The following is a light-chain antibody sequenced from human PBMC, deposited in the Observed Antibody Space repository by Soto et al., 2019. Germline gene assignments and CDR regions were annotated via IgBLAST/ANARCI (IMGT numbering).Light chain of an antibody. V-gene: IGLV2-8*01. CDR3: SSHAGSNNYV. J-gene: IGLJ1*01. CDR1: SNNVGSYA. CDR2: EVS. Sequence: QSVLTQEASVSGTVGQKVTLSCTGNSNNVGSYAVGWYQQHPGKAPKLMIYEVSKRPSGVPDRFSGSKSGNTASLTVSGLQAEDEADYYCSSHAGSNNYVFGTGTKLTVL.